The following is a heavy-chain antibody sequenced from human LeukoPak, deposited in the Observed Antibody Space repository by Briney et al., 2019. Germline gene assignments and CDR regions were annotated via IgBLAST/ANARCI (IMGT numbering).Heavy chain of an antibody. D-gene: IGHD3-22*01. Sequence: GSSVKVSCKASGYTFTGYYMHWVRQAPGQGLEWMGWINPNSGGTNYAQKFQGRVTMTRDTSISTAYMELSRLRSDDTAVYYCARSGSGYYYPPYDHWGQGTLVTVSS. CDR1: GYTFTGYY. CDR3: ARSGSGYYYPPYDH. CDR2: INPNSGGT. V-gene: IGHV1-2*02. J-gene: IGHJ4*02.